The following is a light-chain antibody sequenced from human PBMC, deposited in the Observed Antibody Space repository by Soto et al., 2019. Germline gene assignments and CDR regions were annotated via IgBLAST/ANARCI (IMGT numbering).Light chain of an antibody. Sequence: QPVLTQPPSASEIPGQRVTISCSGSSSNIGSNHVYWYQHLPGTAPKLLIYRNYLRPSGVPDRFSASKSATLASLAISGLRSDDEADYYCGAWDDSLSGWVFGGGTKLTVL. V-gene: IGLV1-47*01. CDR2: RNY. CDR3: GAWDDSLSGWV. CDR1: SSNIGSNH. J-gene: IGLJ3*02.